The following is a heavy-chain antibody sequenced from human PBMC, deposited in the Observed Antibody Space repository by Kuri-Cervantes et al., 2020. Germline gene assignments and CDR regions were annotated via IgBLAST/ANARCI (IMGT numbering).Heavy chain of an antibody. Sequence: GGSLRLSCAASGFTFSSYAMSWVHQAPGKGLEWVSAISGSGGSTYYADSVKGRFTISRDNSKNTLYLQMNSLRAEDTAVYYCAVREPRYYYGMDVWGQGTTVTVSS. CDR1: GFTFSSYA. V-gene: IGHV3-23*01. CDR2: ISGSGGST. CDR3: AVREPRYYYGMDV. J-gene: IGHJ6*02.